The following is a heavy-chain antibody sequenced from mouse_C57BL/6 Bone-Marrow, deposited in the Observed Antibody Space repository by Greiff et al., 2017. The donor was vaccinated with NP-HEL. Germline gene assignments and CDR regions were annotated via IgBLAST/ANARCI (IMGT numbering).Heavy chain of an antibody. J-gene: IGHJ2*01. CDR1: GYTFTDYE. Sequence: VKLMESGAELVRPGASVTLSCKASGYTFTDYEMHWVKQTPVHGLEWIGAIDPETGGTAYNQKFKGKAILTADKSSSTAYMELRSLTSEDSAVYYCTRFHDGSSWDYWGQGTTLTVSS. CDR2: IDPETGGT. D-gene: IGHD1-1*01. CDR3: TRFHDGSSWDY. V-gene: IGHV1-15*01.